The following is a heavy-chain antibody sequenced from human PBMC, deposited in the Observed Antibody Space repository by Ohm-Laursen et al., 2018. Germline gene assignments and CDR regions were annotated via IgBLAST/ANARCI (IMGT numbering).Heavy chain of an antibody. CDR3: ARRPTYYYGMDV. CDR1: GGSVSSGSYY. Sequence: SDTLSLTCTVSGGSVSSGSYYWSWIRQPPGKGLEWLGYIYYSGSTNYNPSLKSRVTIPVDTSKNQFSLKLTSLTAADTAVYYCARRPTYYYGMDVWGQGTTVTVSS. V-gene: IGHV4-61*01. CDR2: IYYSGST. J-gene: IGHJ6*02. D-gene: IGHD4-17*01.